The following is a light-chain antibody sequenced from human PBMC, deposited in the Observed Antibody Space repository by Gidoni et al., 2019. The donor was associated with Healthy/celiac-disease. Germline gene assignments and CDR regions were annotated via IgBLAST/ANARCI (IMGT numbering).Light chain of an antibody. CDR3: AAWDDSLNVYV. J-gene: IGLJ1*01. V-gene: IGLV1-44*01. Sequence: QSVLTQPPSASGPPGQRVTISCSGSSSNIRSNTVHWYHQLPGTAPKLLIYSNTQRPSGVPDRFSGSKSGTSASLAISGLQSEDEADYYCAAWDDSLNVYVFGTGTKVTVL. CDR1: SSNIRSNT. CDR2: SNT.